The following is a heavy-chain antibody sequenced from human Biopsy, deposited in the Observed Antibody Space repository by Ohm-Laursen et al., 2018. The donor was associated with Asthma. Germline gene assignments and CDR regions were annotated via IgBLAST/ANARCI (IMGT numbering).Heavy chain of an antibody. CDR2: ISGTSGTL. J-gene: IGHJ4*02. CDR1: GFTFDDHA. D-gene: IGHD4-17*01. V-gene: IGHV3-9*01. CDR3: AKDVRQGYGDYLHFDC. Sequence: SLRLSCTASGFTFDDHAMHWVRQVPGKGLEWAAGISGTSGTLGYADSVTGRFTISRDNARKSLYLQMKSLKVEDTALYFCAKDVRQGYGDYLHFDCWGQGAQVTVSS.